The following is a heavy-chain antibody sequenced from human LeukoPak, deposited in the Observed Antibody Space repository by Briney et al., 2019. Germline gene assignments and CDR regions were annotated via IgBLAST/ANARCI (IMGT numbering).Heavy chain of an antibody. D-gene: IGHD5-24*01. J-gene: IGHJ3*02. CDR1: GFTFSSYS. CDR3: ARDQRWLQLSAFDI. Sequence: GGSLRLSCAASGFTFSSYSMNWVRQAPGKGLEWVSYISSSSTIYYADSVKGRFTISRDNAKNSLYLQMNSLRAEDTAVYYCARDQRWLQLSAFDIWGQGTMVTVSS. CDR2: ISSSSTI. V-gene: IGHV3-48*01.